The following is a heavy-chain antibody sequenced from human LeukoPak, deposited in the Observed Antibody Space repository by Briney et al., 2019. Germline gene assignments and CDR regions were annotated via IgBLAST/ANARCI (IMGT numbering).Heavy chain of an antibody. D-gene: IGHD5-18*01. CDR3: AREDTAMVFDY. J-gene: IGHJ4*02. CDR1: GDSISGFY. Sequence: SETLSLTCTVSGDSISGFYWSWIRQAAGKGLEWIGHIYTSGSTNYNPSLKSRVTISVDTSKNQFSLKLSSVTAADTAVYYCAREDTAMVFDYWGQGTLVTVSS. CDR2: IYTSGST. V-gene: IGHV4-4*07.